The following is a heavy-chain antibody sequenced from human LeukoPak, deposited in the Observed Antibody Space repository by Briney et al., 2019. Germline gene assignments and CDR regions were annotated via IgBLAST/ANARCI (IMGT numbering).Heavy chain of an antibody. V-gene: IGHV3-15*01. D-gene: IGHD5-12*01. CDR2: IKSKTDGGTT. Sequence: PGGSLRLSCAASGFTVSSNYMSWVRQAPGKGLEWVGRIKSKTDGGTTDCAAPVKGRFTISRDDSKNTLYLQMNSLKTEDTAVYYCTTSWGYKYWGQGTLVTVSS. J-gene: IGHJ4*02. CDR1: GFTVSSNY. CDR3: TTSWGYKY.